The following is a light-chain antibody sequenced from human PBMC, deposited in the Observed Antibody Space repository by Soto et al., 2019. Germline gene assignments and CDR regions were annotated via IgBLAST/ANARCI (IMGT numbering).Light chain of an antibody. CDR2: GAS. Sequence: AIQLTQSPSSLSASAGDRVTITCRASQGISRALAWYQQKPGKAPKVLIYGASTLESGVPPRFSGSGSGTDFTLTISSLQPEDSATYYCQQSESYPRTFGQGTKLEIK. J-gene: IGKJ2*01. CDR1: QGISRA. V-gene: IGKV1-13*02. CDR3: QQSESYPRT.